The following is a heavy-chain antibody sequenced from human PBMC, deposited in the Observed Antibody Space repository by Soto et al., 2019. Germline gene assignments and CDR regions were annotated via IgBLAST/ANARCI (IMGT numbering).Heavy chain of an antibody. Sequence: GGSLRLSCAASGFTFSSYGMHWVRQAPGKGLEWVAVIWYDGSNKYYADSVKGRFTISRDNSKNTLYLQMNSLRAEDTAVYYCARARSYYYDRKAYYFDYWGQGTLVTVSS. CDR2: IWYDGSNK. J-gene: IGHJ4*02. CDR3: ARARSYYYDRKAYYFDY. D-gene: IGHD3-22*01. V-gene: IGHV3-33*01. CDR1: GFTFSSYG.